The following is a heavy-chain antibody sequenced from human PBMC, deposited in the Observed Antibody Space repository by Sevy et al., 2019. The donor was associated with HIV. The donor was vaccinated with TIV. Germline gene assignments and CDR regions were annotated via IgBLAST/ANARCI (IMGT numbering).Heavy chain of an antibody. CDR2: FKSKAHGGTA. D-gene: IGHD1-26*01. CDR3: TRWSGSQSIFDY. Sequence: GGSLRLSCATSGFTFGDYCMSWVRRAPGKGLEWIPFFKSKAHGGTAENAASVKDRFTISRDDSKGIVYLQMNNLKTEDTAVYFCTRWSGSQSIFDYWGQGTLVTVSS. CDR1: GFTFGDYC. V-gene: IGHV3-49*04. J-gene: IGHJ4*02.